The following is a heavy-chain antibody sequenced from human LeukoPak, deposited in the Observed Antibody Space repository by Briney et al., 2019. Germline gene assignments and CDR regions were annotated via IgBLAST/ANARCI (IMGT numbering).Heavy chain of an antibody. CDR1: GFTFSSYA. J-gene: IGHJ3*02. D-gene: IGHD3-16*02. V-gene: IGHV3-30*04. CDR2: IWYGGSNK. CDR3: ASSLGELSLNAFDI. Sequence: GRSLRLSCAASGFTFSSYAMHWVRQAPGKGLEWVAVIWYGGSNKYYADSVKGRFTISRDNSKNTLYLQMNSLRAEDTAVYYCASSLGELSLNAFDIWGQGTMVTVSS.